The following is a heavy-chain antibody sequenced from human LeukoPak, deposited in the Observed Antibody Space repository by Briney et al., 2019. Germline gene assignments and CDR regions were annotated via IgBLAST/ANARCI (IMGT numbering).Heavy chain of an antibody. J-gene: IGHJ6*03. CDR2: IYTSGST. D-gene: IGHD2-2*01. CDR3: ARDSLLPSAMGYYYMDV. V-gene: IGHV4-61*02. Sequence: SETLSLTCTVSGGSISSGSYYWSWIRQPAGKGLEWIGRIYTSGSTNPNPSLKSRVTISVHTSKSQFSLKPSSVTAADTALYYCARDSLLPSAMGYYYMDVWGKGTTVTVSS. CDR1: GGSISSGSYY.